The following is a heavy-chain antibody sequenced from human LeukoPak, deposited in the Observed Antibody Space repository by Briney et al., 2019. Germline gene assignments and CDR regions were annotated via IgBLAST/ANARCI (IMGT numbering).Heavy chain of an antibody. V-gene: IGHV4-4*07. CDR2: IYTSGST. CDR1: GGSISSYY. CDR3: ARDRWDSSGYYYSWFDP. D-gene: IGHD3-22*01. J-gene: IGHJ5*02. Sequence: ETLSLTCTVSGGSISSYYWSWIRQPAGKGLEWIGRIYTSGSTNYNPSLKSRVTMSVDTSKNQFSLKLSSVTAADTAVYYCARDRWDSSGYYYSWFDPWGQGSLVTVSS.